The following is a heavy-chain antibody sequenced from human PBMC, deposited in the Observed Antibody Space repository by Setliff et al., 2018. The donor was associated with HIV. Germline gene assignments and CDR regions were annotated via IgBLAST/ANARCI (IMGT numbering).Heavy chain of an antibody. Sequence: PSETLSLTCTVSGGSISSGSYYWSWIRQPAGKGLEWIGHIYTSRSTNYNPSLKSRVTISIDTSKNQFSLKLSYATAADTAVYYCARHDFYGGNSPAFVIWGQGTMVTVSS. V-gene: IGHV4-61*09. CDR3: ARHDFYGGNSPAFVI. CDR1: GGSISSGSYY. CDR2: IYTSRST. D-gene: IGHD4-17*01. J-gene: IGHJ3*02.